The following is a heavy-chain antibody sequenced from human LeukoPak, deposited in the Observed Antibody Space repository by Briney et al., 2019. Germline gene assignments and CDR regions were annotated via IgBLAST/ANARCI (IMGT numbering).Heavy chain of an antibody. Sequence: PSETLSLTCTVSVGSISSSYWSWIRQPPGKGLEWIGYIYYSGSTNYNPSLKRRVTISVDMSKNQFSLKLSSVTAADTAVYYCARDIRNAFDIWGQGTVVTVSS. J-gene: IGHJ3*02. CDR1: VGSISSSY. V-gene: IGHV4-59*01. CDR3: ARDIRNAFDI. CDR2: IYYSGST.